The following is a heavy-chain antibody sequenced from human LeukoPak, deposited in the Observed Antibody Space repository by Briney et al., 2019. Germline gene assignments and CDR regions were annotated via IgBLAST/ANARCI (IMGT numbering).Heavy chain of an antibody. CDR3: AREGSSSWSKWFDP. CDR1: GFSVSDNY. Sequence: PGGSLRLSCAASGFSVSDNYMSWFRQAPGKGLEWVSSISSSSSYIYYADSVKGRFTISRDNAKNSLYLQMNSLRAEDTAVYYCAREGSSSWSKWFDPWGQGTLVTVSS. D-gene: IGHD6-13*01. CDR2: ISSSSSYI. J-gene: IGHJ5*02. V-gene: IGHV3-11*06.